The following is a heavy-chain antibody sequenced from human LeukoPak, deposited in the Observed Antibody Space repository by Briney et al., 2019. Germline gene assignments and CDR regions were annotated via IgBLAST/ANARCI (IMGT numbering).Heavy chain of an antibody. CDR3: ARGLRGNYDY. CDR1: GFTFSDYA. J-gene: IGHJ4*02. CDR2: ISTSGNT. V-gene: IGHV3-23*01. D-gene: IGHD1-7*01. Sequence: GGSLRLSCAASGFTFSDYAMAWVRQAPGKGLEWVSSISTSGNTYYADSVKGRFTISRDNSKDTLYLQISSLTTEDTAVYYCARGLRGNYDYWGQGTLVTVSS.